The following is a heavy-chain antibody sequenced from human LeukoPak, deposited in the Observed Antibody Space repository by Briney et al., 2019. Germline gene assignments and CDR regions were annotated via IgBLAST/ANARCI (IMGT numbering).Heavy chain of an antibody. CDR1: GFTFSSYN. Sequence: GGSLRLSRAASGFTFSSYNMNWVRQAPGKGLEWVSSIGSSSSYIYYADSVKGRFSISRDNAKNSLYLQMNSLRAEDTAVYYCARDHELRYCSSTSCYYYYYGMDVWGQGTTVTVSS. J-gene: IGHJ6*02. CDR2: IGSSSSYI. D-gene: IGHD2-2*01. V-gene: IGHV3-21*01. CDR3: ARDHELRYCSSTSCYYYYYGMDV.